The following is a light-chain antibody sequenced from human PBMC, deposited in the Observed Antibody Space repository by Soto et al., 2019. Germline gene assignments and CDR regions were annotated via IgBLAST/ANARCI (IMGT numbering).Light chain of an antibody. V-gene: IGKV1-5*01. Sequence: DIQMTQSPSTLSASVGDRVTITCRASQSISSWLAWYQQKPGKAPKFLIYGAFSLETGIPSRFSGSGYGTEFTLTINSLLPEDFATYFCLQDYSWPWTFGQGTKVDIK. CDR1: QSISSW. CDR2: GAF. J-gene: IGKJ1*01. CDR3: LQDYSWPWT.